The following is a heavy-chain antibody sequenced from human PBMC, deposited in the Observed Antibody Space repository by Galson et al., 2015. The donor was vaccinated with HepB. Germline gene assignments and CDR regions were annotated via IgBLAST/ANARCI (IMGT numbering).Heavy chain of an antibody. D-gene: IGHD2-15*01. CDR1: GFTFSSYA. Sequence: SLRLSCAASGFTFSSYAMSWVRQAPGKGLEWVSAISGSGGSTYYADSVKGRFTISRDNSKNTLYLQMNSLRAEDTAVYYCAKAPHLVGNAFDIWGQGTMVTVSS. CDR2: ISGSGGST. V-gene: IGHV3-23*01. CDR3: AKAPHLVGNAFDI. J-gene: IGHJ3*02.